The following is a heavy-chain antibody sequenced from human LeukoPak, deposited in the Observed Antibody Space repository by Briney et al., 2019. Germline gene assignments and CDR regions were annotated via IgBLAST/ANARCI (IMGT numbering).Heavy chain of an antibody. J-gene: IGHJ6*02. CDR1: GFTFRSAA. CDR3: ARELQRTYGMDV. CDR2: ISSTGYNS. Sequence: PGGSLRLSCAASGFTFRSAAMTWVRQGPEKGLQWVSLISSTGYNSYYADSVKGRFTISGDNSKNTLYLQMNSLRAEDAAVYYCARELQRTYGMDVWGQGTTVTVSS. V-gene: IGHV3-23*01. D-gene: IGHD5-24*01.